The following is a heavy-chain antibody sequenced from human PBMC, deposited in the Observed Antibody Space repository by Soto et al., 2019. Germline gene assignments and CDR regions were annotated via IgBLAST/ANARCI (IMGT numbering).Heavy chain of an antibody. J-gene: IGHJ4*02. CDR3: AKHLYDDSGYSKSNY. CDR1: GFTFSSYA. D-gene: IGHD3-22*01. V-gene: IGHV3-23*01. CDR2: ISGRGDRI. Sequence: GGSLRLSCAGSGFTFSSYAMSWVRQAPGKGLEWVSAISGRGDRIYCADSMKGRFTISRDNSKNTLYLQMNSLRAEDTAVYYCAKHLYDDSGYSKSNYRGQGTLVTVSS.